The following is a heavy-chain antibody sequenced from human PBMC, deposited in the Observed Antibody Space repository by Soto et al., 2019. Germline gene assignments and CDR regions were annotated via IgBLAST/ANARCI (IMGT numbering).Heavy chain of an antibody. V-gene: IGHV3-23*01. CDR1: KFTFTGYA. J-gene: IGHJ4*02. CDR3: AKAPRGIAVATNDY. CDR2: ISGSCGST. D-gene: IGHD6-19*01. Sequence: PVGSLMVSCAACKFTFTGYAMSWVRQAPGKGLEWVSAISGSCGSTYYADSVKGRFTISRDNSKNTLYLQMNSLRAEDTAVYYCAKAPRGIAVATNDYWGQGTVVTVSS.